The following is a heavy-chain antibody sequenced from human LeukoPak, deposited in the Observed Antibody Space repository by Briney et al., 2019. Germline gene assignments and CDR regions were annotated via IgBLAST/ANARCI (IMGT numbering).Heavy chain of an antibody. J-gene: IGHJ4*02. D-gene: IGHD6-19*01. V-gene: IGHV1-24*01. CDR1: GYTLTELS. CDR3: AREGAGSGWPDY. Sequence: ASVEVSCKVSGYTLTELSMHWVRQAPGKGLEWMGGFDPEDGETIYAQKLQGRVSMTTDTSTNTAYMELRSLRSDDTAEYYCAREGAGSGWPDYWGQGTLVTVSS. CDR2: FDPEDGET.